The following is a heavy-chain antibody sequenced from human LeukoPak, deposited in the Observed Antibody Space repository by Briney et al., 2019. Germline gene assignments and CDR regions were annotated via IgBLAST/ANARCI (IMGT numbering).Heavy chain of an antibody. CDR2: IRYDGINK. Sequence: GGSLRLSCAASGFTFSNYGMHWVRQAPGKGLEWVAFIRYDGINKYYADSVKGRFTISRDNSKNTLYLQMNSLRAEDTAVYYCARGPQAGTSNYWGQGTLVTVSS. CDR1: GFTFSNYG. CDR3: ARGPQAGTSNY. J-gene: IGHJ4*02. V-gene: IGHV3-30*02. D-gene: IGHD6-13*01.